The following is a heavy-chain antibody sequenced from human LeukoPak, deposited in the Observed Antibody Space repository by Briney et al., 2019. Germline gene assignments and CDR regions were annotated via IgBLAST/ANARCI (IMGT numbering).Heavy chain of an antibody. V-gene: IGHV3-30*04. D-gene: IGHD2-21*02. Sequence: GGSLRLSCAASGFALSFHALHWVRQSPGKGLEWVAAISYDGTNKLYADSVKGRFTVSRDNSQKTMFLEMNSLRPEDTAVYSCARGMTASLRANAGFDIWGQGTTVAVSS. J-gene: IGHJ3*02. CDR1: GFALSFHA. CDR3: ARGMTASLRANAGFDI. CDR2: ISYDGTNK.